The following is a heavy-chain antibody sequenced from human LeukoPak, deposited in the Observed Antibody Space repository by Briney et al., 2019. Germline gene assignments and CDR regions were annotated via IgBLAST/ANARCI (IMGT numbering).Heavy chain of an antibody. CDR3: AKGLIAVAGTASGMDV. J-gene: IGHJ6*02. CDR2: ISGSGGST. CDR1: GVTFSSYA. V-gene: IGHV3-23*01. D-gene: IGHD6-19*01. Sequence: PGGSLRLSCAASGVTFSSYAMSWVRQAPGKGVEWVSAISGSGGSTYYADSVKGRFTISRDNSKNTLYLQMNSLRAEDTAVYYCAKGLIAVAGTASGMDVWGQGTTVTVSS.